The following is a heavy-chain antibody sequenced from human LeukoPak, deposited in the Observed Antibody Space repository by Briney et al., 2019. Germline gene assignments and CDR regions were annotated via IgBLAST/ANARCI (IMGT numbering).Heavy chain of an antibody. D-gene: IGHD3-22*01. CDR3: LAHDSSSYYVTSFDY. CDR2: INGDGSRT. Sequence: QPGGSLRLSCAASGFTFSSDWMHWVRQAPGKGLVWVSRINGDGSRTSYADSVKGRFTISRDNAKNTLYLQMNSLRAEDTAVYYCLAHDSSSYYVTSFDYWGQGTLVTVAS. CDR1: GFTFSSDW. V-gene: IGHV3-74*01. J-gene: IGHJ4*02.